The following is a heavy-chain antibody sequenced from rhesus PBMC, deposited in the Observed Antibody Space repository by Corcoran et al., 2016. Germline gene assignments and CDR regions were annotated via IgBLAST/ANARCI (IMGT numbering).Heavy chain of an antibody. D-gene: IGHD2-15*01. Sequence: EVQLVESGGGVVQPGGSLRLSCAASGFTFDDYAMHWVRQAPGKGLELVSGINLSGGSTYYADSVQGQYTISRDNSKNTLSLQMNSLRAEDTAVYYCAKEYCSSTYCSQVGDYWGQGVLVTVSS. V-gene: IGHV3-201*01. CDR2: INLSGGST. CDR3: AKEYCSSTYCSQVGDY. CDR1: GFTFDDYA. J-gene: IGHJ4*01.